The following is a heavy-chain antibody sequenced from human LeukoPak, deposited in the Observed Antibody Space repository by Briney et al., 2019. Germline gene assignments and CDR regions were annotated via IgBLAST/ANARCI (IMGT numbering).Heavy chain of an antibody. CDR2: IYHSGST. CDR3: ATLPVVSYYFDY. J-gene: IGHJ4*02. Sequence: SETLSLTCTVSGGSISSGGYYWSWIRQPPGKGLEWIGYIYHSGSTYYNPSLKSRVTISVDRSKNQFSLKLSSVTAADTAVYYCATLPVVSYYFDYWGQGTLVTVSS. CDR1: GGSISSGGYY. V-gene: IGHV4-30-2*01. D-gene: IGHD4-23*01.